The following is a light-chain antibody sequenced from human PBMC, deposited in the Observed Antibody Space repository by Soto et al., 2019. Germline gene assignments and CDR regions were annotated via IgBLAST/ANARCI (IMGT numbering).Light chain of an antibody. V-gene: IGLV2-14*01. J-gene: IGLJ1*01. Sequence: QSVLTQPPSVSGSHGQSITLAFTGTSSEFGGYNYVSWYQQHPGKAPKLMIYEVNNRPSGVSNRFSGSKSGNTASLTISGLQAEDEADYYRSSYISSSTLVFGTGTKVTVL. CDR3: SSYISSSTLV. CDR2: EVN. CDR1: SSEFGGYNY.